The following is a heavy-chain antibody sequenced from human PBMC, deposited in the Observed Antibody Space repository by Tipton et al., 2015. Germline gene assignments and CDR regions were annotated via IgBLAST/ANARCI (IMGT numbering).Heavy chain of an antibody. CDR2: ISYSGST. J-gene: IGHJ4*02. V-gene: IGHV4-61*01. CDR3: ARRCGADCYWGYYFDH. Sequence: GLVKPSENLSLTCTVSGGSVSSANYYWSWIRQPPGKGLEWIGYISYSGSTHYNPSLKSRVTISADKSKNQFSLNLKSVTAADTAVYYCARRCGADCYWGYYFDHWGQGTLVNVSS. CDR1: GGSVSSANYY. D-gene: IGHD2-21*01.